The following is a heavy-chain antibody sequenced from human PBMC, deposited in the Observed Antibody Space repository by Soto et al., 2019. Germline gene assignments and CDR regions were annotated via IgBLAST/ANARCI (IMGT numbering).Heavy chain of an antibody. J-gene: IGHJ6*04. D-gene: IGHD2-15*01. CDR2: IQSGGTT. V-gene: IGHV3-66*01. CDR3: ARDDILWDSVRCDGIPLDV. Sequence: EVQLVESGGGLVQPGGSLRLSCAASGFTVSSKYMTWVRQAPVKGLEWVSLIQSGGTTYYADSVQGRFTISRDTSENTLHPQMFRLRVADTAVYYCARDDILWDSVRCDGIPLDVCGKGTTVTVSS. CDR1: GFTVSSKY.